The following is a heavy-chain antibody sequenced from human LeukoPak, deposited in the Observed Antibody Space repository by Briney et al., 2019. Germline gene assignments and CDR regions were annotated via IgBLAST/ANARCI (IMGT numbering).Heavy chain of an antibody. J-gene: IGHJ4*02. Sequence: ASVNVSCKASGYTFTGYYMNWVRQAPGQGLEWLGWINPNSGGTNYAQKFEGRVTMTRDTSISTAYMELSSLRSDDTAVYYCARGQQSDYPRFVDYWGQGTLVTVSS. V-gene: IGHV1-2*02. CDR3: ARGQQSDYPRFVDY. CDR1: GYTFTGYY. D-gene: IGHD4-17*01. CDR2: INPNSGGT.